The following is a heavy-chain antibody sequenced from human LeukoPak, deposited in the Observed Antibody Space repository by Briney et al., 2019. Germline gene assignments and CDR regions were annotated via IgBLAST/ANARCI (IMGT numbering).Heavy chain of an antibody. CDR1: GGSISSYY. Sequence: PSETLSLTCTVSGGSISSYYWSWIRQPPGMRLEWIGYVHYSGTTTYNPSLKSRVTIAIDRSKSQFSLKLSSVTAADTAVYYCARVSSYYLDYWGQGTLVTVSS. D-gene: IGHD3-22*01. J-gene: IGHJ4*02. CDR2: VHYSGTT. CDR3: ARVSSYYLDY. V-gene: IGHV4-59*01.